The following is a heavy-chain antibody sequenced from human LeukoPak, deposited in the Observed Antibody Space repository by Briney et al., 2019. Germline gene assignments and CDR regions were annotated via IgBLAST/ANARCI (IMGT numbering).Heavy chain of an antibody. J-gene: IGHJ4*02. CDR1: GFTFSNSA. CDR3: AKDWSTAAAGTGPY. V-gene: IGHV3-30*04. CDR2: ISYDGSNK. Sequence: GGSLRLSCAASGFTFSNSAMHWVRQAPGKGLEWVAVISYDGSNKYYADSVKGRFTISRDNSKNTLYLQMNSLRAEDTAVYYCAKDWSTAAAGTGPYWGQGTLVTVSS. D-gene: IGHD6-13*01.